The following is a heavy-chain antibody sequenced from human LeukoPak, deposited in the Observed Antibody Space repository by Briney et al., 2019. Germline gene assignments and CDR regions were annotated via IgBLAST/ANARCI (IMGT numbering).Heavy chain of an antibody. CDR3: ARLKDDVTKFDS. CDR2: IKQDGSQI. V-gene: IGHV3-7*01. D-gene: IGHD2-8*01. J-gene: IGHJ4*02. CDR1: GFTFRSYW. Sequence: GGSLRLSCEGSGFTFRSYWMSWVRQAPGKGLEWVANIKQDGSQIHYADSVKGRFTIPRDNAKNSLFLQMNSLRVEDTAVYYCARLKDDVTKFDSWGQGTLVTVSS.